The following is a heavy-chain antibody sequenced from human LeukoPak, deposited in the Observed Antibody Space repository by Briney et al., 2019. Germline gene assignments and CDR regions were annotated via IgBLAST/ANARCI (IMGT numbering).Heavy chain of an antibody. CDR3: ARDTDDSSGYYYVGAFDI. D-gene: IGHD3-22*01. CDR2: ITSGSDYT. CDR1: GFTFNNYV. V-gene: IGHV3-23*01. Sequence: GGSLRLSCAASGFTFNNYVMNWVRQAPGKGLEWVSPITSGSDYTYYADSVKGRFTISRDNSKKTLFLQMNSLRAEDTAVYYCARDTDDSSGYYYVGAFDIWGQGTMVTVSS. J-gene: IGHJ3*02.